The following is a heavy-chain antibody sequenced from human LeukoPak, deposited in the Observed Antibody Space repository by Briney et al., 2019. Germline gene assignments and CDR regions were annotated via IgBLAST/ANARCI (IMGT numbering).Heavy chain of an antibody. CDR1: GYTLTELS. CDR3: AREQARGYSSV. Sequence: SVKVSCKVSGYTLTELSMHWVRQAPGKGLEWMGGFDPEDGETIYAQKFQGRVTMTTDTSTSTAYMELRSLRSDDTAVYYCAREQARGYSSVWGQGTLVTVSS. V-gene: IGHV1-24*01. CDR2: FDPEDGET. J-gene: IGHJ4*02. D-gene: IGHD6-19*01.